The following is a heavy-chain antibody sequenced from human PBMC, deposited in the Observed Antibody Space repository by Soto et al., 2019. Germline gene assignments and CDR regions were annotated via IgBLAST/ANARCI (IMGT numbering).Heavy chain of an antibody. CDR1: GFTFSSYA. CDR3: AKSEYCSGGSCYSYYFDY. J-gene: IGHJ4*02. CDR2: ISGSGGST. D-gene: IGHD2-15*01. Sequence: EVQLLESGGGLVQPGGSLRLSCAASGFTFSSYAMSWVRQAPGKGLQWVSAISGSGGSTYYADSVKGRFTISRDNSKNTLELQMNSLRAEYTAVYYCAKSEYCSGGSCYSYYFDYWGQGTLVTVCS. V-gene: IGHV3-23*01.